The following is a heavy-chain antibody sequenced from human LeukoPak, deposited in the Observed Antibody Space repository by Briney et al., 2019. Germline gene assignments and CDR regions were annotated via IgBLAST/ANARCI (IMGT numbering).Heavy chain of an antibody. Sequence: ASVKVSCKASGYTFSGYYMHWVRQAPGQGLEWMGWINPKSGGTNYAQKFQGRVTITRDTSISTAYMELSRLRFDDTAVYYCASGSSFDSSGRGFDYWGQGTLVTASS. J-gene: IGHJ4*02. CDR3: ASGSSFDSSGRGFDY. V-gene: IGHV1-2*02. CDR1: GYTFSGYY. D-gene: IGHD3-22*01. CDR2: INPKSGGT.